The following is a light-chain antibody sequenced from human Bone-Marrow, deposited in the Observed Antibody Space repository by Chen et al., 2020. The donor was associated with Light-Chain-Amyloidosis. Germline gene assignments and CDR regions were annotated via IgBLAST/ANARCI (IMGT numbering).Light chain of an antibody. J-gene: IGLJ2*01. CDR1: DLPTKY. CDR3: QSADSSGTYEVI. CDR2: RDT. Sequence: SYELIQPPSVSVSPGQTARITCSGDDLPTKYAYWYQQKPGQAPVLVITRDTERPSGISERFSGSSSGTTATLTISGVQAEDEADYHCQSADSSGTYEVIFGGGTKLTVL. V-gene: IGLV3-25*03.